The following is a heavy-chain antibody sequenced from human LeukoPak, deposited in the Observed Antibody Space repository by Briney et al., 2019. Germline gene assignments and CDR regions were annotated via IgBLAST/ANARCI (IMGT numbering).Heavy chain of an antibody. D-gene: IGHD3-22*01. CDR3: ARDLGDSSDRSDY. J-gene: IGHJ4*02. V-gene: IGHV3-30*04. CDR1: GFTFSSYA. Sequence: GGSLRLSCAASGFTFSSYAKHWVRQAPGKGLEWVAVISYDGSNKYYADSVKGRFTISRDNSKNTLYLQMNSLRAEDTAVYYCARDLGDSSDRSDYWGQGTLVTVSS. CDR2: ISYDGSNK.